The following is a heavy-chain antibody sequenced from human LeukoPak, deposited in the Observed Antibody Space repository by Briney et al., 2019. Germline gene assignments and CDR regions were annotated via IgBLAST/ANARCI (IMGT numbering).Heavy chain of an antibody. D-gene: IGHD1-7*01. CDR1: GGSFSAYY. V-gene: IGHV4-34*01. CDR3: ARCPTITETGYFDY. Sequence: SVTLSLTCAVYGGSFSAYYWLWMRQSPARGLQGIAEVNHRGDSNYNPSVKGRGTISVDTSKNQFSLKVTSLTAANTAVYYCARCPTITETGYFDYWGQGTLVTVSS. CDR2: VNHRGDS. J-gene: IGHJ4*03.